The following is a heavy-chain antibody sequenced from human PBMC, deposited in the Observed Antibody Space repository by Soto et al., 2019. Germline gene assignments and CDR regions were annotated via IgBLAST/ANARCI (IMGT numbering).Heavy chain of an antibody. CDR1: GGSISSYY. CDR3: ARDMHAGLTHYFDP. D-gene: IGHD1-26*01. Sequence: SETLSLTGTVSGGSISSYYWSWIRQPPAKGLEWIGYIYYSGSTNYNPSLKSRVTISVDTSKNQFSLKLSSVTAADTAVYYCARDMHAGLTHYFDPWGQGILFTVSS. V-gene: IGHV4-59*01. J-gene: IGHJ5*02. CDR2: IYYSGST.